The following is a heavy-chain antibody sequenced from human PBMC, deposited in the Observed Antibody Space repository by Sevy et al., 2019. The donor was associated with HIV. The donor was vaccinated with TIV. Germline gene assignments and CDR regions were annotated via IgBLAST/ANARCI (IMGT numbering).Heavy chain of an antibody. CDR2: IRSKAYGGTT. CDR3: TRFGYGSGSSPPRYFDY. J-gene: IGHJ4*02. Sequence: GSLRLSCTASGFTFGDYAMSWFRQAPGKGLEWVGFIRSKAYGGTTEYAASVKGRFTISRDDSKSIAYLQMNSLKTEDTAVYYCTRFGYGSGSSPPRYFDYWGQGTLVTVSS. CDR1: GFTFGDYA. D-gene: IGHD3-10*01. V-gene: IGHV3-49*03.